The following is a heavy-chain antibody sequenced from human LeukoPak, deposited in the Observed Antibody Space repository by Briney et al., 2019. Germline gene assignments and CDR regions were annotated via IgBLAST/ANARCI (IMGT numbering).Heavy chain of an antibody. V-gene: IGHV3-21*01. D-gene: IGHD4-17*01. CDR2: ISSDSSFI. J-gene: IGHJ4*02. Sequence: GGSLRLSCAASGFNFNTYTMNWVREAPGKGLEWVSSISSDSSFIYYADAVHGRFTVSRDNAKYSLYLQMNSLRAEDTAVYYCVRGSYGAYDYWGQGTLVTVSS. CDR3: VRGSYGAYDY. CDR1: GFNFNTYT.